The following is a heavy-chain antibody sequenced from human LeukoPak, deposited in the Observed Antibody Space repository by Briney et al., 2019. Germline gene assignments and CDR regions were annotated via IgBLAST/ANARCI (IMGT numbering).Heavy chain of an antibody. CDR3: ARNTRSTLAYDY. CDR2: INSNSGGT. J-gene: IGHJ4*02. Sequence: GASVRVSCKASGYTFTGYYLHWVRQAPGQGLEWMGWINSNSGGTNYAQKFQGRVTMTSDTSISTAYMELSRLTSDDTAVYYCARNTRSTLAYDYWGQGTLVTVSS. D-gene: IGHD1-1*01. CDR1: GYTFTGYY. V-gene: IGHV1-2*02.